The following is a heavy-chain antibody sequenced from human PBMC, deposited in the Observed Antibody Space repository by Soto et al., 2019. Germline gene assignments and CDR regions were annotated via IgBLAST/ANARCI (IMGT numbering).Heavy chain of an antibody. CDR3: ARSDYSNYYYGMDV. D-gene: IGHD4-4*01. J-gene: IGHJ6*02. CDR2: IYYSGST. CDR1: GGSISSGGYY. V-gene: IGHV4-31*03. Sequence: SETLSLTCTVSGGSISSGGYYWSWIRQHPGKGLEWIGYIYYSGSTYYNPSLKSRVTISVDTSKNQFSLKLSSVTAADTAVYYCARSDYSNYYYGMDVWGQGTTVTVSS.